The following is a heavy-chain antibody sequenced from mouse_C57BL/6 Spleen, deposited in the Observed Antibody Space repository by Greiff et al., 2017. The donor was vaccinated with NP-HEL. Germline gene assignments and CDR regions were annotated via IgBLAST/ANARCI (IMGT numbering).Heavy chain of an antibody. J-gene: IGHJ2*01. V-gene: IGHV5-6*01. CDR1: GFTFSSYG. CDR2: ISSGGSYT. CDR3: ARHNGDYFDY. Sequence: EVKVVESGGDLVKPGGSLKLSCAASGFTFSSYGMSWVRQTPDKRLEWVATISSGGSYTYYPDSVKGRFTISRDNAKNTLYLQMSSLKSEDTAMYYSARHNGDYFDYWGQGTTLTVSS. D-gene: IGHD1-1*01.